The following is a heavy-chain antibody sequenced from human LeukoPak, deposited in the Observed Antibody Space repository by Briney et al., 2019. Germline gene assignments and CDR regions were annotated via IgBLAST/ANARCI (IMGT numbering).Heavy chain of an antibody. CDR3: ARNSHGYSSGWLQFNFDY. V-gene: IGHV1-18*01. CDR1: GYTFTSYG. J-gene: IGHJ4*02. CDR2: INTYNGNT. Sequence: GASVNVSCKASGYTFTSYGITWVRQAPGQGLEWMGRINTYNGNTNYVQKLQGRVTMTTDTSTSTAYMELRSLRSDDTAVYYCARNSHGYSSGWLQFNFDYWGQGTLVTVSS. D-gene: IGHD6-19*01.